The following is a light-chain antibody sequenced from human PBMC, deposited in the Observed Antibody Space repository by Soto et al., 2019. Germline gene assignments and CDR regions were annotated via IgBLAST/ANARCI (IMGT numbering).Light chain of an antibody. CDR1: SSDVGGFNY. CDR3: SSYAGSDNWN. J-gene: IGLJ1*01. V-gene: IGLV2-8*01. Sequence: QSALTQPPSASGSPGQSVTISCTGTSSDVGGFNYVSWYQQHPGKEPKLMIYEVSKRPSGVPDRFSGSKSGNTASLTVSGLQADDEADYYCSSYAGSDNWNFGTGTKLTVL. CDR2: EVS.